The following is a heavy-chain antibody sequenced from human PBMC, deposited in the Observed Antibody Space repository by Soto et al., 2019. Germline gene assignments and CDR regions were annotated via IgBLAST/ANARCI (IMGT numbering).Heavy chain of an antibody. J-gene: IGHJ5*02. CDR1: GGSITSSSHF. V-gene: IGHV4-39*01. Sequence: SETLSLTCSASGGSITSSSHFWGWVRQPPGKGLEWIGTIYFTGNTYYTPSLKSRLTMSIDTSKNEFSLRLNSVTAADTAVYYCAGQTFTIAAASYGRSNWFDPWGPGTLVTDSS. D-gene: IGHD6-25*01. CDR3: AGQTFTIAAASYGRSNWFDP. CDR2: IYFTGNT.